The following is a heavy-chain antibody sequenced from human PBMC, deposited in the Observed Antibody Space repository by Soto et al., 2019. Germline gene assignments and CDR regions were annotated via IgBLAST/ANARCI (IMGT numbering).Heavy chain of an antibody. CDR2: LLYDGTDN. D-gene: IGHD3-16*01. V-gene: IGHV3-30*18. J-gene: IGHJ4*02. CDR3: AKEGGGRGRLDY. Sequence: QVQLVESGGGVVQPGRSLRLSCVASGFTFSSYDMHWVRQAPGKGLEWVAGLLYDGTDNYYADFVKGRFSISRDNSKNTLYLQMNSLRYEDTAVYYCAKEGGGRGRLDYWGQGTLVTVSS. CDR1: GFTFSSYD.